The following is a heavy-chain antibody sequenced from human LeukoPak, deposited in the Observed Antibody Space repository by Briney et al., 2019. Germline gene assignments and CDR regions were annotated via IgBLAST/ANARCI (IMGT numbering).Heavy chain of an antibody. V-gene: IGHV3-30*04. Sequence: GGSLRLSCAASGFTFSSYAMHWVRQAPGKGLEWVAVISYDGSNKYYADSVKGRFTISRDNSKNTLYLQMNSLRAEDTAVYYCARADTAYGNGAFDIWGQGTMVTVSS. CDR3: ARADTAYGNGAFDI. D-gene: IGHD5-18*01. CDR1: GFTFSSYA. J-gene: IGHJ3*02. CDR2: ISYDGSNK.